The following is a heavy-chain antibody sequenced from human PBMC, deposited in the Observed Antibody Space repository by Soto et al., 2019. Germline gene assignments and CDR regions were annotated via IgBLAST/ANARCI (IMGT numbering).Heavy chain of an antibody. J-gene: IGHJ4*02. Sequence: EVQLVESRGDLVQPGGSLRLSCAASGFTVSSNCMSWVRQAPGKGLEWVSLIYSGDTTYYADSVKGRFTISRDNSKHTLYLQMNSLTAEDTAVYYCARTSGYSYGYPFDYWGQGTLVTVSS. D-gene: IGHD5-18*01. CDR2: IYSGDTT. CDR1: GFTVSSNC. V-gene: IGHV3-66*01. CDR3: ARTSGYSYGYPFDY.